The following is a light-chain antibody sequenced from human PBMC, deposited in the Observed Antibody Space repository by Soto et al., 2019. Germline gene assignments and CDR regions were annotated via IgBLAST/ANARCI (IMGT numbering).Light chain of an antibody. CDR3: CSYAGSYTVV. Sequence: QSALTQPRSVSGSPGQSVTISCTGTSSDIGGYNYVSWYQHHPGKAPKLMIYDVTTRPSGVPDRFSGSKSGNTASLAISGLQAEDEADYYCCSYAGSYTVVFGGGTQLTVL. J-gene: IGLJ2*01. CDR2: DVT. CDR1: SSDIGGYNY. V-gene: IGLV2-11*01.